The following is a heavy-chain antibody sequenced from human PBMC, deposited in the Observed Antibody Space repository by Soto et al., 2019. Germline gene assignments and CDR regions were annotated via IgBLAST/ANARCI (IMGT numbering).Heavy chain of an antibody. Sequence: EVQLVESGGALVKPGESLRLSCAASGFTFSNAWMSWVRQAPGKGLEWVGRIKSKTEGGKTDYAAPVKGRFTISRDDSQNTLYLEMNRLKTEDTAVYYCTTDKYSKGRSFLYYYYYYMDVWGKGTTGTVSS. CDR1: GFTFSNAW. CDR2: IKSKTEGGKT. V-gene: IGHV3-15*02. CDR3: TTDKYSKGRSFLYYYYYYMDV. J-gene: IGHJ6*03. D-gene: IGHD4-4*01.